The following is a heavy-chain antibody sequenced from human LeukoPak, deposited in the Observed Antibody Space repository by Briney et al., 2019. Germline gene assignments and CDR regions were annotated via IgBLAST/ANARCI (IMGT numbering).Heavy chain of an antibody. J-gene: IGHJ3*02. CDR3: ARGPHIVVVIANDDAFDI. Sequence: GGSLRLSCAASGFTFSSYAMHWVRQAPGKGLEWVAVISYDGSNKYYADSVKGRFTISRDNSKNTLYLQMNSLRAEDTAVYYCARGPHIVVVIANDDAFDIWGQGTMVTVSS. D-gene: IGHD2-21*01. CDR2: ISYDGSNK. V-gene: IGHV3-30-3*01. CDR1: GFTFSSYA.